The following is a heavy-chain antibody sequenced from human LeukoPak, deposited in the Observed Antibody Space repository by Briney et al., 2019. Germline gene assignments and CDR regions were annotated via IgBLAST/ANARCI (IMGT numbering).Heavy chain of an antibody. J-gene: IGHJ4*02. V-gene: IGHV1-8*03. Sequence: ASVKVSCKASGYTFTSYDINWVRQATGQGLEWMGWMNPNSGNTGYAQKFQGRVTITRNTSISTAYMELSSLRSEDTAVYYCARVAPRSSGWYEPRTFDYWGQGTLVTVPS. CDR2: MNPNSGNT. CDR1: GYTFTSYD. CDR3: ARVAPRSSGWYEPRTFDY. D-gene: IGHD6-19*01.